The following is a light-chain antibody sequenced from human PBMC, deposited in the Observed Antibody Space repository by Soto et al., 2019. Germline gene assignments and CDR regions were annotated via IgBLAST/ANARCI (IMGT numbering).Light chain of an antibody. J-gene: IGKJ1*01. V-gene: IGKV3-20*01. CDR3: QVYGSSPKT. CDR2: GVS. CDR1: QPVNSGY. Sequence: IVLTQSPGTLSLSPGEGATLSCRAIQPVNSGYLAWYQQKPGQAPRLLMYGVSTRDTGIRDRFSGSGAGTDFTLTIRRLEPGDFAVYYCQVYGSSPKTFGQGTKVEFK.